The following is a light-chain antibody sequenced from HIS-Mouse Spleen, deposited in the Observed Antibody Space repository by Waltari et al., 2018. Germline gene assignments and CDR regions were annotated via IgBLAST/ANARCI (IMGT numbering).Light chain of an antibody. Sequence: SYVITHPPSVSVAPRQPARPTGGGHHNGSNGVPGYQQKPGQAPVLVVYDDSHRPSGIPERFSGSNSGNTATLTISRVEAGDEADYYCQVWDSSSDHVVFGGGTKLTVL. V-gene: IGLV3-21*02. CDR2: DDS. J-gene: IGLJ2*01. CDR1: HNGSNG. CDR3: QVWDSSSDHVV.